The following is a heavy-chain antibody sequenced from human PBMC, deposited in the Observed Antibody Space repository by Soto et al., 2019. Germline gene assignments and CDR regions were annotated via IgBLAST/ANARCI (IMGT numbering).Heavy chain of an antibody. CDR1: GYFFTSYG. CDR3: ARDFGSDGGGTGAVFDY. V-gene: IGHV1-18*04. Sequence: QVQLVQSGGEVEQPGASVKVSCKASGYFFTSYGISWVRQAPGQGLEWMGWISPYNGKTKYAQNFQGRVTMTTDTATSTAYKEVRSLRADDPTVYYCARDFGSDGGGTGAVFDYWGQGTLVTVSS. J-gene: IGHJ4*02. CDR2: ISPYNGKT. D-gene: IGHD3-3*01.